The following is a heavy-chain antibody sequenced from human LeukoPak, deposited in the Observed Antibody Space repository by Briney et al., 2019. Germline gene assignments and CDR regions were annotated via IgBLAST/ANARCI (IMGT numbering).Heavy chain of an antibody. J-gene: IGHJ4*02. CDR2: MNPNSGNT. V-gene: IGHV1-8*02. CDR3: ARCLLAVAGTGVDY. CDR1: GYTFTSYD. D-gene: IGHD6-19*01. Sequence: GTSVKVSCKASGYTFTSYDINWVRHATGQGLEWMGWMNPNSGNTGNAQTFQGRVTMTTNTTISTAYMELSSLRSEDTAVYYCARCLLAVAGTGVDYWGQGTLVTVSS.